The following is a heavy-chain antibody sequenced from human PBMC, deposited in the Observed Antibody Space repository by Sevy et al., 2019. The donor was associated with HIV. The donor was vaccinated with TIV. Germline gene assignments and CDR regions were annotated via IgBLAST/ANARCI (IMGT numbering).Heavy chain of an antibody. D-gene: IGHD2-2*01. Sequence: SETLSLTCTVSGGSISSYYWSWIRQPPGKGLEWIGYIYYSGSTNYNPTLKSRVTISVDTSKNQFSLKLSSVTAADTAVYYCARQTGYCSSTSCRGRGYYFDYWGQGTLVTVSS. CDR1: GGSISSYY. CDR2: IYYSGST. J-gene: IGHJ4*02. V-gene: IGHV4-59*08. CDR3: ARQTGYCSSTSCRGRGYYFDY.